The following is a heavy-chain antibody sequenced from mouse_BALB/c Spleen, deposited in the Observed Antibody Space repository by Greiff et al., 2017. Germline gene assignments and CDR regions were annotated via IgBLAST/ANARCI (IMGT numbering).Heavy chain of an antibody. V-gene: IGHV1S126*01. CDR2: IDPSDSET. Sequence: QVQLQQSGPQLVRPGASVKISCKASGYSFTSYWMHWVKQRPGQGLEWIGMIDPSDSETRLNQKFKDKATLTVDKSSSTAYMQLSSPTSEDSAVYYCARRGYGSSLDYWGQGTTLTVSS. CDR3: ARRGYGSSLDY. D-gene: IGHD1-1*01. CDR1: GYSFTSYW. J-gene: IGHJ2*01.